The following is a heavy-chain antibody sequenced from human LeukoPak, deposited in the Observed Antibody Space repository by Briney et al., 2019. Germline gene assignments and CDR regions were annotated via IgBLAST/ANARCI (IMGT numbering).Heavy chain of an antibody. CDR1: GGSISSYY. CDR2: ISYSGTT. V-gene: IGHV4-59*08. D-gene: IGHD5-12*01. CDR3: ARHSRSAYTGYENAFDI. Sequence: SETLSLTCTVSGGSISSYYWTWIRQPPGKGLEWIGYISYSGTTKYNPSLDGRVTISVDTSKNQFSLKLNSVTAADTGIYYCARHSRSAYTGYENAFDIWGQGTMVTVSS. J-gene: IGHJ3*02.